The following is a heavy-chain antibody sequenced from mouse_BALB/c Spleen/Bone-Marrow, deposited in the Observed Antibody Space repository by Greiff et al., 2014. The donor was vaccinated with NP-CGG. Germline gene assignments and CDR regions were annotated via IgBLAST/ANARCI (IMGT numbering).Heavy chain of an antibody. V-gene: IGHV14-3*02. CDR2: IDPANGNT. CDR1: CFNIKDTY. J-gene: IGHJ1*01. Sequence: VKLSCTASCFNIKDTYMHWVKQRPEQGLEWIGRIDPANGNTKYDPKFQGKATITADTSANTAYLQLSSRTSEDTAVYYCVAYKDGWYCDGGGAGTTATVSA. CDR3: VAYKDGWYCDG. D-gene: IGHD1-3*01.